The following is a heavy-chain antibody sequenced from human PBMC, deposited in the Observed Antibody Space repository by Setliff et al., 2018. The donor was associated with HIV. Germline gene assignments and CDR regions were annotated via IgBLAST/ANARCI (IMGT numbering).Heavy chain of an antibody. CDR3: ATDSSGYYLGGFDY. CDR2: IYPGDSDA. D-gene: IGHD3-22*01. Sequence: GESLKISCKGSGYSFSNYWIGWVRQMPGKGLEWMGIIYPGDSDARYSPSFQGQVTISVDKSISTAYLQWGSLRAEDTAVYYCATDSSGYYLGGFDYWGQGTLVTVSS. CDR1: GYSFSNYW. V-gene: IGHV5-51*01. J-gene: IGHJ4*02.